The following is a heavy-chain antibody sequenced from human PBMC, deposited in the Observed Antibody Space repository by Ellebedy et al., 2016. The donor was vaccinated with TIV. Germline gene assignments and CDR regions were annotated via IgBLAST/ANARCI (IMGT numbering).Heavy chain of an antibody. D-gene: IGHD4-23*01. Sequence: GGSLRLXCAASGFTFSDAWMTWVRQAPGKGLEWVGRIRVKTDGGTADYAGPVKGRFIISRDGSKTTVYLHMNSLISDDTAVYYCSTLGNYGGTIPFDFWGQGSLVTVSS. CDR1: GFTFSDAW. CDR3: STLGNYGGTIPFDF. V-gene: IGHV3-15*01. CDR2: IRVKTDGGTA. J-gene: IGHJ4*02.